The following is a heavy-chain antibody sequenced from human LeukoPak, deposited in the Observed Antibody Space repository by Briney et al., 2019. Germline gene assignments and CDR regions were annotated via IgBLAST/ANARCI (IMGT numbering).Heavy chain of an antibody. CDR1: GFTFGRYG. V-gene: IGHV3-23*01. CDR3: AKTNGYYSD. Sequence: GGSLRLSCAASGFTFGRYGMNWVRQAPGKGLEWVSGISGSGGTTYYADSVKGRFTISRDNSKNSLSLQVSSLRAEDTAVYYCAKTNGYYSDWGQGTLVTVSS. CDR2: ISGSGGTT. D-gene: IGHD3-22*01. J-gene: IGHJ4*02.